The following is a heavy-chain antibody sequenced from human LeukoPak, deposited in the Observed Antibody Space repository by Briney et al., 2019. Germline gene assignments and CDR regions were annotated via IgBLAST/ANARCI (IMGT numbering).Heavy chain of an antibody. V-gene: IGHV1-2*02. CDR3: AREWLDNSGYDPAIPYDY. CDR1: GYTFTGYY. J-gene: IGHJ4*02. Sequence: GASVKVSYKASGYTFTGYYMHWVRQAPGQGLEWMGWINPNSGGTNYAQKFQGRVTMTRDTSISTAYMELSRLRSDDTAVYYCAREWLDNSGYDPAIPYDYWGQGTLVTVSS. D-gene: IGHD5-12*01. CDR2: INPNSGGT.